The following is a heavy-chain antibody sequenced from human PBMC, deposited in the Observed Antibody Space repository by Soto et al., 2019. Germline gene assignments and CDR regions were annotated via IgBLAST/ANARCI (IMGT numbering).Heavy chain of an antibody. CDR2: IYWDDSK. D-gene: IGHD4-17*01. J-gene: IGHJ4*02. CDR1: GFSLSTNGVG. Sequence: QITLKESGPTLVKPTQTLTLTCSFSGFSLSTNGVGVGWIRQPPGKALEWLALIYWDDSKHYSPSLNSRLTLTKDTSRNLVVLTMTNMDPVDTATYYCAKKGGGDYILGYWGQGTLVTVSS. V-gene: IGHV2-5*02. CDR3: AKKGGGDYILGY.